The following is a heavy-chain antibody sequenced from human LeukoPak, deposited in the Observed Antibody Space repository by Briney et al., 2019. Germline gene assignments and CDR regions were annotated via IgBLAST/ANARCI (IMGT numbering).Heavy chain of an antibody. J-gene: IGHJ3*02. CDR2: ISGSGGST. V-gene: IGHV3-23*01. CDR3: AKEGFGEPYAFDI. D-gene: IGHD3-10*01. CDR1: GFTFSSYG. Sequence: GGSLRLSCAASGFTFSSYGMSWVRQAPGKGLGWVSAISGSGGSTYYADSVKGRFTISRDNSKNTLYLQMNSLRAEDTAVYYCAKEGFGEPYAFDIWGQGTMVTVSS.